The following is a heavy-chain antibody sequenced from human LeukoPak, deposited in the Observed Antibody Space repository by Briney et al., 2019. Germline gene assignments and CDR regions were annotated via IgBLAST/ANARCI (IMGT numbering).Heavy chain of an antibody. V-gene: IGHV1-18*01. D-gene: IGHD3-22*01. CDR2: ISAYNGNT. CDR1: GYTFTNYG. J-gene: IGHJ4*02. Sequence: ASVKVSCKASGYTFTNYGLSWVRQAPGQGLEWMGWISAYNGNTNYAQKLQGRVTMTTDTSTSTAYMELRSLRSDDTAVYYCARQGPKGGYYDSSGSFDYWGQGTLVTVSS. CDR3: ARQGPKGGYYDSSGSFDY.